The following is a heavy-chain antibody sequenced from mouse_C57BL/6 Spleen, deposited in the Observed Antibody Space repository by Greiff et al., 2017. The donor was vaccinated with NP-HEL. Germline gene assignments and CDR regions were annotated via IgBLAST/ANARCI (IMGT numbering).Heavy chain of an antibody. CDR3: ARLNYGSFDY. J-gene: IGHJ2*01. D-gene: IGHD1-1*01. CDR1: GYAFSSYW. V-gene: IGHV1-80*01. CDR2: IYPGDGDT. Sequence: VKLVESGAELVKPGASVKISCKASGYAFSSYWMNWVKQRPGKGLEWIGQIYPGDGDTNYNGKFKGKATLTADKSSSTAYMQLSSLTSEDSAVYFCARLNYGSFDYWGQGTTLTVSS.